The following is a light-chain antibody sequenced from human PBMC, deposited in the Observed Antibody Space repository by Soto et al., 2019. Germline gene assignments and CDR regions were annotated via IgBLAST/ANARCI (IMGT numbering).Light chain of an antibody. J-gene: IGKJ4*01. V-gene: IGKV1-5*03. CDR3: HHYSTFPLP. CDR1: QSISTW. Sequence: DIQMTQSPSTLSASVGDRVTITCRASQSISTWLAWYQQKPGKAPKLLIYKTSSFEGGVPSRYGGSGYETLLNITISSLLPDDFSTYHCHHYSTFPLPFGGGTTVDIK. CDR2: KTS.